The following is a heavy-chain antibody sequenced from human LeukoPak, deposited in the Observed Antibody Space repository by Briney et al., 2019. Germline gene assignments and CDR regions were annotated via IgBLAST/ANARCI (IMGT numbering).Heavy chain of an antibody. J-gene: IGHJ3*02. D-gene: IGHD4-17*01. CDR2: ISSSGSTI. CDR1: GFTFSSYE. CDR3: ARDRLGDYETYAFDT. Sequence: GGSLRLSCAASGFTFSSYEMNWVRQAPGKGLEWVSYISSSGSTIYYADSVKGRFTISRDNAKNSLYLQMNSLRAEDTAVYYCARDRLGDYETYAFDTWGQGTMVTVSS. V-gene: IGHV3-48*03.